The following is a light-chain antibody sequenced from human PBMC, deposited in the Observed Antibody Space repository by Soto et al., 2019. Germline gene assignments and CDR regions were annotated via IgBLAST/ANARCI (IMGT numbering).Light chain of an antibody. CDR3: QQRST. J-gene: IGKJ4*01. CDR2: DAS. V-gene: IGKV3-11*01. Sequence: EIVLTQSPATLSLSPGERATLSCRASQSVSSYLAWYQQKPGQAPRLLIYDASNRATGIPARFSGSGSGTDITLTISGLEPEDFAVYYCQQRSTFGGGTKVEIK. CDR1: QSVSSY.